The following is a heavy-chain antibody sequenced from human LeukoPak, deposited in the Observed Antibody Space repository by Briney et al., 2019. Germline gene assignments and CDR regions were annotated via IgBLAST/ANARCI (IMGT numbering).Heavy chain of an antibody. CDR2: IWYDGSNE. CDR3: ARALASSGYYSLLDY. V-gene: IGHV3-33*01. Sequence: GGSLRLSCVASGFTFSSYGMHWVRQAAGKGLEWVAVIWYDGSNENYADSVKGRFTISRDNSKNTLYLQMNSQRAEDTAVYYCARALASSGYYSLLDYWGQGTLVTVSS. CDR1: GFTFSSYG. J-gene: IGHJ4*02. D-gene: IGHD3-22*01.